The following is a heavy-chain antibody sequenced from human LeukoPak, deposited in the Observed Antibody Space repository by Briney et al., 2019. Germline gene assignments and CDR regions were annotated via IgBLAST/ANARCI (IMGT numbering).Heavy chain of an antibody. D-gene: IGHD6-6*01. CDR2: IWYDGSNK. J-gene: IGHJ4*02. CDR1: GFTFSSYG. CDR3: ARAVGAARPYFDY. Sequence: GRSLRLSCAASGFTFSSYGMHWVRQAPGKGLEWMAVIWYDGSNKYYADSVKGRFTISRDNSKNTLYLQMNSLRAEDTAVYYCARAVGAARPYFDYWGQGTLVTVSS. V-gene: IGHV3-33*01.